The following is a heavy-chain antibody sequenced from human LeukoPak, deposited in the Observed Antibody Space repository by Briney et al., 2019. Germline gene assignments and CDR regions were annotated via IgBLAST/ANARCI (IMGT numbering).Heavy chain of an antibody. CDR3: ARKIGTGTTHFDY. D-gene: IGHD1-1*01. J-gene: IGHJ4*02. V-gene: IGHV4-34*01. Sequence: SSETLSLTCAVYGGSFSGCYWSWIRQPPGKGLEWIGEINHSGSTNYNPSLKSRVTISVDTSKNQFSLKLSSVTAADTAVYYCARKIGTGTTHFDYWGQGTLVTVSS. CDR1: GGSFSGCY. CDR2: INHSGST.